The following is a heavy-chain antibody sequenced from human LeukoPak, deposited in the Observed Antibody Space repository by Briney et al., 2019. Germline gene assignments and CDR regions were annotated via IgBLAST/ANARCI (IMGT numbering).Heavy chain of an antibody. J-gene: IGHJ4*02. CDR1: GFTFSSYW. Sequence: GGSLRLSCAASGFTFSSYWMSWVRQAPGKGLEWVANIKQDGSEKYYVDSVKGRFTISRDNSKNTLYLRMNSLRAEDTAVYYCAKVWLLWFGELPYFDYWGQGTLVTVSS. V-gene: IGHV3-7*03. CDR2: IKQDGSEK. CDR3: AKVWLLWFGELPYFDY. D-gene: IGHD3-10*01.